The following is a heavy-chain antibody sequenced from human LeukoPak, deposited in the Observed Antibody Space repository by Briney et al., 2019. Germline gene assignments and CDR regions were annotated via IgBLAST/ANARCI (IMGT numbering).Heavy chain of an antibody. J-gene: IGHJ4*02. D-gene: IGHD5-12*01. Sequence: PGGSLRLSCAASGFTVSSKYMSWVRQAPGKGLEWVSIMYDGGRTYYAVSVRGRFTISRDNSKNTLHLQMNSLRADDTAVYYCARGLTYSFLDYWGRGTQVTVSS. V-gene: IGHV3-53*01. CDR2: MYDGGRT. CDR3: ARGLTYSFLDY. CDR1: GFTVSSKY.